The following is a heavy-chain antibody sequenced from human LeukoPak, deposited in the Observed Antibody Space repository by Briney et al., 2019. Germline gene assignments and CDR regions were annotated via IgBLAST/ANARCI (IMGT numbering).Heavy chain of an antibody. J-gene: IGHJ4*02. CDR3: ARVGFSSGWYELDY. CDR1: GGSISSSNW. CDR2: IYHSGST. D-gene: IGHD6-19*01. V-gene: IGHV4-4*02. Sequence: SETLSLTCAVSGGSISSSNWWSWVRPPPGKGLEWIGEIYHSGSTNYNPSLKSRVTISVDKSKNQFSLKLSSVTAADTAVYYCARVGFSSGWYELDYWGQGTLVTVSS.